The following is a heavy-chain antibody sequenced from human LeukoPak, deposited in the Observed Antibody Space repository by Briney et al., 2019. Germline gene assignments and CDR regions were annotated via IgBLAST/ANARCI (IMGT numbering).Heavy chain of an antibody. J-gene: IGHJ6*04. Sequence: SETPSLTCAVYGGSFSGYYWSWIRQPPGKGLEWIGEINHSGSTNYNPSLKSRVTISVDTSKNQFSLKLSSVTAADTAVYYCARGWSRYYGMDVWGKGTTVTVSS. CDR1: GGSFSGYY. CDR3: ARGWSRYYGMDV. D-gene: IGHD3-3*01. CDR2: INHSGST. V-gene: IGHV4-34*01.